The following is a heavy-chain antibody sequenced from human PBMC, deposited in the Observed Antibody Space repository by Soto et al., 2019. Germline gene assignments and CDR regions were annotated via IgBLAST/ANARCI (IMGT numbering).Heavy chain of an antibody. D-gene: IGHD4-17*01. V-gene: IGHV4-34*01. CDR3: AIVEDYVLNY. CDR1: GGYFCRYY. CDR2: INHSGST. J-gene: IGHJ4*02. Sequence: SETLSITCAVDGGYFCRYYWSWIRQPPGKGLEWIGEINHSGSTNYNPSLKSRVTISVDTSKNQFSLKLSSVTAADTAVYYCAIVEDYVLNYWGQETLVTVS.